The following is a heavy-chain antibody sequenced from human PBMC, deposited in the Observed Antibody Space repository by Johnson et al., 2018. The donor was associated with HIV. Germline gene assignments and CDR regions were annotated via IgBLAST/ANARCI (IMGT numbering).Heavy chain of an antibody. Sequence: VQLVESGGGVVQPGRSLRLSCAASGFTFDDFALTWVRQAPGKGLEWVAVISYDGSNKYYADSVKGRFTISRDNSKNTLYLQMNSLRTEDTAVYYCARDLRPAFDIWGQGTMVTVSS. CDR3: ARDLRPAFDI. J-gene: IGHJ3*02. CDR1: GFTFDDFA. V-gene: IGHV3-30*19. CDR2: ISYDGSNK. D-gene: IGHD6-6*01.